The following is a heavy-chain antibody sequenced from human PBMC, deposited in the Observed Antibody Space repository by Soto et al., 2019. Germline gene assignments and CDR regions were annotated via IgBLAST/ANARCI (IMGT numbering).Heavy chain of an antibody. D-gene: IGHD2-2*01. CDR2: IIPIFGTA. CDR1: GGTFSSYA. V-gene: IGHV1-69*01. Sequence: QVQLVQSGAEVKKPGSSVKVSCKASGGTFSSYAISWVRQAPGQGLEWMGGIIPIFGTANYAQKFQGRVTITADESTSTAYMELRSLRSEDTAVYYCASPLKVVPAAMPYYYDGMDVWGQGTTVTVSS. CDR3: ASPLKVVPAAMPYYYDGMDV. J-gene: IGHJ6*02.